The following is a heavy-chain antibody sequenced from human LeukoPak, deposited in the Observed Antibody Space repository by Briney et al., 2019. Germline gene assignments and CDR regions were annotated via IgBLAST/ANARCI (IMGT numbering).Heavy chain of an antibody. J-gene: IGHJ4*02. D-gene: IGHD4-17*01. CDR3: AKDWAYGDYPLNY. CDR2: ISTGGGTT. CDR1: GLTFSSHA. Sequence: PGGSLRLSCTASGLTFSSHAMSWVRQAPGKGLECVSSISTGGGTTYYTDSVKGRFTISRDNSKNTLYLQMTSLTAEDTAVYYCAKDWAYGDYPLNYWGQGTLVTVSS. V-gene: IGHV3-23*01.